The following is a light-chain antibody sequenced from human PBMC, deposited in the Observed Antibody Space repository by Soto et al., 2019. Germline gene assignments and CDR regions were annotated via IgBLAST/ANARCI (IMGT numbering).Light chain of an antibody. Sequence: QSALTQPASVSGSPGQSITISCTGSSGDVGGYNSVSWYQQHPGKAPKLMIYEVTNRPSGVSSRFSGSKSGNTASLTISGLQADDEADYHCSSYSSSSTAVLFGGGTKLTVL. J-gene: IGLJ2*01. CDR2: EVT. CDR3: SSYSSSSTAVL. V-gene: IGLV2-14*01. CDR1: SGDVGGYNS.